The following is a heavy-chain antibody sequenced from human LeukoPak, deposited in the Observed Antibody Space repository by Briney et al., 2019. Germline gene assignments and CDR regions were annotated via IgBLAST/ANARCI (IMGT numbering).Heavy chain of an antibody. Sequence: SGTLSLTCTVSGGSISSSSYYWGWTRQPPGKGLEWIGSIYYSGSTYHNPSLKSRVTISVDTSKNQFSLKLSSVTAADTAVYYCASVIGYCSSTSCYTDYWGQGTLVTVSS. D-gene: IGHD2-2*01. CDR2: IYYSGST. J-gene: IGHJ4*02. CDR1: GGSISSSSYY. V-gene: IGHV4-39*01. CDR3: ASVIGYCSSTSCYTDY.